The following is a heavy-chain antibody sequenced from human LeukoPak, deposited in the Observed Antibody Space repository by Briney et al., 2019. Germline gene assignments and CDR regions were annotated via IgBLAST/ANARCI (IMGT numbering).Heavy chain of an antibody. J-gene: IGHJ4*02. V-gene: IGHV3-30-3*01. Sequence: GGSPRLSCAASGFTFSSYAMHWVRQAPGKGLEWVAVISYDGSNRYYADSVKGRFTISRDDSKNTLYLQMNSLRAEDTAVYYCARSDPYYYDSSVFDYWGQGTLVTVSS. CDR3: ARSDPYYYDSSVFDY. CDR2: ISYDGSNR. D-gene: IGHD3-22*01. CDR1: GFTFSSYA.